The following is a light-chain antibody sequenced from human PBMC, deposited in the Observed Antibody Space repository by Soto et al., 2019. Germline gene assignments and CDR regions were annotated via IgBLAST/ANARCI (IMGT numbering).Light chain of an antibody. V-gene: IGKV1-39*01. CDR2: DAS. CDR1: QTISTY. J-gene: IGKJ2*01. CDR3: QQSDSTPYT. Sequence: DIQMTQSPSSLSASVGDRVTITCRSSQTISTYLNWYQQKPGKAPRLLIYDASSLLSVVPSRLSGSGSGTDFTLTIASLQPEDFSTYYCQQSDSTPYTFGHGNKVEI.